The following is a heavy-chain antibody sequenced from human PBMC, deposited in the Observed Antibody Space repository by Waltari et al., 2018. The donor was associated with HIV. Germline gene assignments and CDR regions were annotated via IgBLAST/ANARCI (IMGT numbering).Heavy chain of an antibody. V-gene: IGHV4-61*02. J-gene: IGHJ4*02. CDR2: IYASGST. CDR3: VRDYYGSGRGGVFDS. D-gene: IGHD3-10*01. CDR1: GSSISSGAYY. Sequence: QVQLQESGPGLVKPSQTLSLTCLVSGSSISSGAYYWSWIRHPAGKGLEWIGRIYASGSTNYNPSLSSRVTISMDTSKNQFSLRLNSVTVADTALYHCVRDYYGSGRGGVFDSWGQGILVNVSS.